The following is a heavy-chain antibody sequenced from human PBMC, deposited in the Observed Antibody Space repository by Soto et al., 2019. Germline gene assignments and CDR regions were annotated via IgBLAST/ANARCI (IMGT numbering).Heavy chain of an antibody. CDR3: AKDLKKISSWQEYFQH. CDR2: ISGSGGST. D-gene: IGHD6-13*01. J-gene: IGHJ1*01. CDR1: GLTFSSYA. Sequence: EVQLLESGGGLVQPGGSLRLSCAASGLTFSSYAMTWVRQAPGKGLEWVSAISGSGGSTYYADSVKGRFTISRDNSKNTLYLQMNSLRAEDTAVYYCAKDLKKISSWQEYFQHWGQGTLVTVSS. V-gene: IGHV3-23*01.